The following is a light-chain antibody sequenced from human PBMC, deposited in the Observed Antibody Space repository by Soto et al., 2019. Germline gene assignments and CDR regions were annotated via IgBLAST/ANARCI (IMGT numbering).Light chain of an antibody. CDR1: QSISRW. CDR3: HQYNSYSSWT. CDR2: DAS. V-gene: IGKV1-5*01. J-gene: IGKJ1*01. Sequence: DIQMPQSPSTLSASVGDRVTITCRASQSISRWLAWYQQKPGKAPKLLIYDASSLESGGPSRFSGSGSGTEFTRTISSLQSDDCATDYCHQYNSYSSWTGGQGTKVELK.